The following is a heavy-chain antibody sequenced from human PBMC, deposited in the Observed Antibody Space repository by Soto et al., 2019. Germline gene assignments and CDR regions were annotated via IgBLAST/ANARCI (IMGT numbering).Heavy chain of an antibody. CDR1: GFTFDDYA. Sequence: EVQLVESGGGLVQPGRSLRLSCAASGFTFDDYAMHWVRQAPGKGLEWVSGISWNSGSIGYADSVKGRFTISRNNAKNSLYLQMNSLRAADTALYYCAKGYDFWSGYFGYWGQGTLVTVSS. CDR3: AKGYDFWSGYFGY. D-gene: IGHD3-3*01. V-gene: IGHV3-9*01. J-gene: IGHJ4*02. CDR2: ISWNSGSI.